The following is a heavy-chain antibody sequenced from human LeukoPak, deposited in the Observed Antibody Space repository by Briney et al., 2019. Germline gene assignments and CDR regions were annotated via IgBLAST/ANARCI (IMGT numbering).Heavy chain of an antibody. Sequence: SETLSLTCAVYGGSFSGYYWSWIRQPPGKGREGFGEINHSGSTNYNPSLESRVTISVDTSKNQFSLKLSSVTAADTAVYYCARVNNGKAAPSPKSGSYYHPQAPEFDIWGQGTMVTVSS. CDR1: GGSFSGYY. V-gene: IGHV4-34*01. J-gene: IGHJ3*02. CDR2: INHSGST. CDR3: ARVNNGKAAPSPKSGSYYHPQAPEFDI. D-gene: IGHD1-26*01.